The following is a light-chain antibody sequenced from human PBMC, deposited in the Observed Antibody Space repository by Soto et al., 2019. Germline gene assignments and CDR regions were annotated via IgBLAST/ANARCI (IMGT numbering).Light chain of an antibody. CDR3: QQYGSFYT. CDR2: DAS. J-gene: IGKJ2*01. V-gene: IGKV1-5*01. CDR1: QSIRSW. Sequence: DIQMTQSPSTLSASVGDRVTFTCRASQSIRSWLAWYQKKPEKAPKLLIYDASSLELGVPSRFSGSGSGTEFTLAISSLQPDDFATYYCQQYGSFYTFGQGTKLEI.